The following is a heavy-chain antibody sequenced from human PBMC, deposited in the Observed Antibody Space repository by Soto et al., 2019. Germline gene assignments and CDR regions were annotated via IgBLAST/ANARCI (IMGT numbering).Heavy chain of an antibody. V-gene: IGHV4-30-4*01. CDR1: GGPIKTGDYY. D-gene: IGHD3-10*01. CDR3: ARAGFSYGHLLF. J-gene: IGHJ4*02. Sequence: SETLSLTCNVSGGPIKTGDYYWNWIRQPPGKGLEWIGYVFYSGATNYSPSLKSRAAVSMDTSKNQFSLSLTSVTAADTAVYYCARAGFSYGHLLFWGQGIRVTVSS. CDR2: VFYSGAT.